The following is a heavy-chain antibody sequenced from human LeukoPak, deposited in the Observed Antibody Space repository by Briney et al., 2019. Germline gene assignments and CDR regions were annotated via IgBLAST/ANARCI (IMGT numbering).Heavy chain of an antibody. J-gene: IGHJ4*02. CDR3: ARAPFYYDSSAYYDY. V-gene: IGHV3-53*01. CDR1: GFTVSSNY. D-gene: IGHD3-22*01. CDR2: IYSGGST. Sequence: QAGGSLRLSCAASGFTVSSNYMSWVRQAPGKGLEWVSVIYSGGSTYYADSVKGRFTISRDNSKNTLYLQMNSLRAEDTAVYYCARAPFYYDSSAYYDYWGQGTLVTVSS.